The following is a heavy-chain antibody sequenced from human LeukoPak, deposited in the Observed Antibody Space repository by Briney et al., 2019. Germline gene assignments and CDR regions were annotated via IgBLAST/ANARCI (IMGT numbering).Heavy chain of an antibody. Sequence: SETLSPICTVSGGSLSSYYWSWIRQPPGKGLEWIGYIYYSGSTNYNPSLTSRVTISVDTSKNQFSLKLSSVTAADTAVYYCARAYSPPQWSPFDYWGQGALVTVSS. CDR3: ARAYSPPQWSPFDY. D-gene: IGHD6-13*01. CDR1: GGSLSSYY. CDR2: IYYSGST. J-gene: IGHJ4*02. V-gene: IGHV4-59*12.